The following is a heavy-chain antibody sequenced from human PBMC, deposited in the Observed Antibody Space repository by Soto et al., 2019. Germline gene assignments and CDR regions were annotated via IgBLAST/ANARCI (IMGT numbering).Heavy chain of an antibody. Sequence: QVQLVQSGAEVKKPGASVKVSCKASGYTFTSYYMHWVRQAPGQGLEWMGIINPSCGSTSYAQKFQGRVTMTRDTSTSTVHLELSRLRSEATAVYDCARYTTYPAHFDYWGQGTLVTVSS. CDR3: ARYTTYPAHFDY. D-gene: IGHD2-2*02. J-gene: IGHJ4*02. CDR2: INPSCGST. V-gene: IGHV1-46*01. CDR1: GYTFTSYY.